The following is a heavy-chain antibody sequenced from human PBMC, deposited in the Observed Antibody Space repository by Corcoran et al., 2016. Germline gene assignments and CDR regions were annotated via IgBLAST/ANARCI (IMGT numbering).Heavy chain of an antibody. CDR3: ASEGEVGIQLGVDY. D-gene: IGHD5-18*01. J-gene: IGHJ4*02. CDR2: IYYSGST. V-gene: IGHV4-39*07. CDR1: GGSISSSSYY. Sequence: QEQLQESGPGLVKPSETLSLTCTVSGGSISSSSYYWGWIRQPPGKGLGWIGSIYYSGSTYYNPSLKSRVTISVDTSKNQFSLKLSSVTAADTDVYYCASEGEVGIQLGVDYWGQGTLVTVSS.